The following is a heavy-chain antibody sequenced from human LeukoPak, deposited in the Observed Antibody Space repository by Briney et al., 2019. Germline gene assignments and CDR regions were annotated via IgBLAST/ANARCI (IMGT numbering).Heavy chain of an antibody. J-gene: IGHJ4*02. CDR3: AKDRYSSGLYFDY. CDR1: GFTFSSYG. CDR2: ISYDGSNK. D-gene: IGHD6-19*01. Sequence: PGGSLRLSCAASGFTFSSYGMHWVRQAPGKGLEWVAVISYDGSNKYYADSAKGRFTISRDNSKNTLYLQMDSLRAEDTAVYYCAKDRYSSGLYFDYWGQGTLVTVSS. V-gene: IGHV3-30*18.